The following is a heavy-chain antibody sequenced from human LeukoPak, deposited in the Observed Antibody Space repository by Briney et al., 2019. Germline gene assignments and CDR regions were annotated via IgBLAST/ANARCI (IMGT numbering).Heavy chain of an antibody. J-gene: IGHJ5*02. CDR3: ARGIDDGDNWFDP. CDR2: ITWNGGST. CDR1: GFTFSDYY. D-gene: IGHD1-1*01. V-gene: IGHV3-20*04. Sequence: GGSLRLSCAASGFTFSDYYMSWIRQAPGKGLEWVSGITWNGGSTGYPDSVKGRFTISRDNAKNSLYLQMNSLRAEDTALYYCARGIDDGDNWFDPWGQGTLVTVSS.